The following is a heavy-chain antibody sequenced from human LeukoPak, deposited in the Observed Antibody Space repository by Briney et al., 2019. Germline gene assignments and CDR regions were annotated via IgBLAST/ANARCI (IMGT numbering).Heavy chain of an antibody. Sequence: SETLSLTCTVSGVSISSYYWSWIRQPAGKGLEWIGRIFSSGSTNYSPSLKSRVTMSVDTSKNQFSLELSSVTAADTAVYYCARADLDSTGWLRFGCWGQGTLVTVAS. V-gene: IGHV4-4*07. J-gene: IGHJ4*02. CDR3: ARADLDSTGWLRFGC. CDR1: GVSISSYY. CDR2: IFSSGST. D-gene: IGHD6-19*01.